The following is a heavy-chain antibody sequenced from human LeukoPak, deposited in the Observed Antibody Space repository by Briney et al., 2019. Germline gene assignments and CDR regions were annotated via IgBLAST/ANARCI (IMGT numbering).Heavy chain of an antibody. CDR2: ISSSSTDT. CDR3: AREGVVVSAAVDY. CDR1: GFTFSDYY. V-gene: IGHV3-11*06. Sequence: GGSLRLSCAASGFTFSDYYMSWIRQAPGKGLEWLSYISSSSTDTDYADSVKGRFTISRDNAKNSLYLQMNSLRAEDTAVYYCAREGVVVSAAVDYWGQGTLVTVSS. D-gene: IGHD2-2*01. J-gene: IGHJ4*02.